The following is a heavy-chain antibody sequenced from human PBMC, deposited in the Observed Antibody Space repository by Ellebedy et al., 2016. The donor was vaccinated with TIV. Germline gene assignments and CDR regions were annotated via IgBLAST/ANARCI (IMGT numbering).Heavy chain of an antibody. CDR3: ARGTQQLVPTPYYFDY. D-gene: IGHD6-13*01. CDR1: GFTFSSYA. Sequence: PGGSLRLSCAASGFTFSSYAMHRVRQAPGKGLEWVAVISYDGSNKYYADSVKGRFTISRDNAKNSLYLQMNSLRAEDTAVYYCARGTQQLVPTPYYFDYWGQGTLVTVSS. V-gene: IGHV3-30-3*01. J-gene: IGHJ4*02. CDR2: ISYDGSNK.